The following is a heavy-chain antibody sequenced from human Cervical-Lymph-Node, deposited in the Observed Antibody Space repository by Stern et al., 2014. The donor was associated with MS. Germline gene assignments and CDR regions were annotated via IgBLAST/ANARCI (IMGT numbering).Heavy chain of an antibody. CDR1: GVIVSSNY. V-gene: IGHV3-53*04. J-gene: IGHJ4*02. CDR2: IYRDGST. D-gene: IGHD3-22*01. CDR3: ARDSDDSGYNY. Sequence: EVQLVESGGGVVQPGGSLRLSCAASGVIVSSNYMTWVRQAPGKGLEWVSVIYRDGSTYYTDSVKGRFTISRHNSKNTVYLQMNSLRAEDTAVYFCARDSDDSGYNYWGQGTLVTVSS.